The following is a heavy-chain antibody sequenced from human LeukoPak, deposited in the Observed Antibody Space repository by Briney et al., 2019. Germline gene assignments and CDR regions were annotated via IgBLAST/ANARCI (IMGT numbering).Heavy chain of an antibody. CDR2: MNPNSGNT. CDR3: ARSGSSGWYLFRPYGMDV. J-gene: IGHJ6*02. Sequence: ASVKVSCKVSGYTLTELSMHWVRQATGQGLEWMGWMNPNSGNTGYAQKFQGRVTMTRNTSISTAYMELSSLRSEDTAVYYCARSGSSGWYLFRPYGMDVWGQGTTVTVSS. V-gene: IGHV1-8*01. CDR1: GYTLTELS. D-gene: IGHD6-19*01.